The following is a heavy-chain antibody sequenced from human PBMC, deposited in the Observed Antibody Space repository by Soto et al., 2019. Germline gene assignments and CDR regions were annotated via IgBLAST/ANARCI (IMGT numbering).Heavy chain of an antibody. CDR3: AKGVVVVPAAIDD. Sequence: GGSLRLSCAASGFTFSSYAMSWVRQAPGKGMEWVSAISGSGVSTYYEDSVKGRFTISRDNSKNTLYLQMNSLRAEDTAVYYCAKGVVVVPAAIDDWGQGTLVTVSS. V-gene: IGHV3-23*01. J-gene: IGHJ4*02. CDR1: GFTFSSYA. CDR2: ISGSGVST. D-gene: IGHD2-2*01.